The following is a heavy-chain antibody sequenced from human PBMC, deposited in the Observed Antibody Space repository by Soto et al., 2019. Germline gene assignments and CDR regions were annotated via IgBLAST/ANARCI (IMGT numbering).Heavy chain of an antibody. CDR3: ARDSWGDVDIVATLNDEGYFDY. D-gene: IGHD5-12*01. CDR2: ISSSSSYI. V-gene: IGHV3-21*01. Sequence: GGSLRLSCAASGFTFSSYSMNWVRQAPGKGLEWVSSISSSSSYIYYADSVKGRFTISKDNAKNSLYLQMNSLRAEDTAVYYCARDSWGDVDIVATLNDEGYFDYWGQGTLVTVSS. J-gene: IGHJ4*02. CDR1: GFTFSSYS.